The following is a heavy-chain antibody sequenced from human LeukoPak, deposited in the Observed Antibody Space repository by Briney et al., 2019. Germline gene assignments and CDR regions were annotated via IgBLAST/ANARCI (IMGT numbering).Heavy chain of an antibody. D-gene: IGHD6-13*01. V-gene: IGHV3-48*04. CDR3: AREVAATVDY. CDR2: ISSSSSTI. J-gene: IGHJ4*02. Sequence: GGSLRLSCAASGFTFSSYSMNWVRQAPGKGLEWVSYISSSSSTIYYADSVKGRFTISRGNAKNSLYLQMNSLRAEDTAVYYCAREVAATVDYWGQGTLVTVSS. CDR1: GFTFSSYS.